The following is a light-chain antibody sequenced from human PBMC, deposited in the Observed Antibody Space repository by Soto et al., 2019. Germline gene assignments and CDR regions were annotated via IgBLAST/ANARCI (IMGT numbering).Light chain of an antibody. V-gene: IGLV1-44*01. J-gene: IGLJ3*02. CDR1: SSNIGSNT. CDR2: SNN. CDR3: AAWDDSLNGWV. Sequence: QSVLTQPPSASGTPGQRVTISCSGSSSNIGSNTVSWYQQLPGTAPKLLIYSNNQRPSGVPDRFSGSKSGTSASLAISGLQSEDEADYYCAAWDDSLNGWVFGGGTKLTV.